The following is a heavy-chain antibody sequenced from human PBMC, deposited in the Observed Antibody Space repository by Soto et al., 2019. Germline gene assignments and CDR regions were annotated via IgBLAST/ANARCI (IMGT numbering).Heavy chain of an antibody. Sequence: GGSLRLSCAASGFAFSSYAMHWVRQAPARGLEWGAVISYDGSNKYYADSVKGRFTISRDNSKNTLYLKMNSLRAADTAVYYCGRGIKLAIVVVITGEDYWGQGTLVTVSS. CDR3: GRGIKLAIVVVITGEDY. V-gene: IGHV3-30-3*01. D-gene: IGHD3-22*01. CDR2: ISYDGSNK. J-gene: IGHJ4*02. CDR1: GFAFSSYA.